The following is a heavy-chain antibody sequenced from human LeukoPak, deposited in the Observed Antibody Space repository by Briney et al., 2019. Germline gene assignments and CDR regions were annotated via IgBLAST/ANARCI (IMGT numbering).Heavy chain of an antibody. V-gene: IGHV1-2*02. Sequence: ASVKVSCKASGYTFTGHYIHWVRQAPGQGFEWMGWINPNTGGTDYAQKFQDRIAISTYTSISTTYMELSSLRSYDTALYYCARDLATIDGIAWYYFENWGQGTLVTVS. CDR3: ARDLATIDGIAWYYFEN. J-gene: IGHJ4*02. CDR1: GYTFTGHY. CDR2: INPNTGGT. D-gene: IGHD5-12*01.